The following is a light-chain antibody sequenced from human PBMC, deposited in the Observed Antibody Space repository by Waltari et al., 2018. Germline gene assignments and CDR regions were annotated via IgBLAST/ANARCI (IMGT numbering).Light chain of an antibody. CDR1: SSNIGINY. J-gene: IGLJ3*02. CDR2: RNH. Sequence: QSVVTQPPSASGTPGQRVTISCSGSSSNIGINYVYWYQQFPGTTPKLLIYRNHPRPAGVPDRFSGSKAGTSASLAISGLRSEDEADYYCAAWDDSLSAWVFGGGTKLTVL. CDR3: AAWDDSLSAWV. V-gene: IGLV1-47*01.